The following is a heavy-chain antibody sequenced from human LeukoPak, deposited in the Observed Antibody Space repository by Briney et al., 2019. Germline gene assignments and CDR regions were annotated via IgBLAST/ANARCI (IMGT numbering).Heavy chain of an antibody. CDR3: AKDRAQTPLKY. Sequence: GGSLRLSCAASGFTFSSYAMSWVRQAPGKVLEWVSAISGSGGSTYYADSVKGRFTISRDNSKNTLYLQMNSLRAEDTAVYYCAKDRAQTPLKYWGQGTLVTVSS. CDR1: GFTFSSYA. J-gene: IGHJ4*02. V-gene: IGHV3-23*01. D-gene: IGHD3-10*01. CDR2: ISGSGGST.